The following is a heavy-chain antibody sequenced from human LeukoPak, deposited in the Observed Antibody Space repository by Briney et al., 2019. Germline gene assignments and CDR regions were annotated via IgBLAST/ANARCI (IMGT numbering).Heavy chain of an antibody. J-gene: IGHJ4*02. CDR3: ARDSAARWLQLSVGY. D-gene: IGHD5-24*01. Sequence: GGSLRLSCAASGFTFSSYWMSWVRQAPGKGLEWVANIKQDGSEKYYVDSVKGRFTISRDNAKNSLYLQMNSLRAEDTAVYYCARDSAARWLQLSVGYWGQGTLVTVSS. CDR1: GFTFSSYW. CDR2: IKQDGSEK. V-gene: IGHV3-7*01.